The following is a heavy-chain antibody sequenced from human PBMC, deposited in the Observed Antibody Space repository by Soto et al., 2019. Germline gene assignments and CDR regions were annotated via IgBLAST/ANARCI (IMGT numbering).Heavy chain of an antibody. CDR3: AREDPGYCSSTSCYPY. D-gene: IGHD2-2*01. CDR2: ISSSSSYI. CDR1: GFTFSSYS. Sequence: EVQLVESGGGLVKPGGSLRLSCAASGFTFSSYSMNWVRQAPGKGLEWVSSISSSSSYIYYADSVKGRFTISRDNAKKSLYRQMNSLRAEDTAVYYCAREDPGYCSSTSCYPYWGQGTLVTVFS. J-gene: IGHJ4*02. V-gene: IGHV3-21*01.